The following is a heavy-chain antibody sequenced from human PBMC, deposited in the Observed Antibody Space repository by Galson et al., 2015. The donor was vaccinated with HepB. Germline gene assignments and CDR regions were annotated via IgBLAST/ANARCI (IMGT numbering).Heavy chain of an antibody. J-gene: IGHJ6*02. CDR2: ISAYNGNT. D-gene: IGHD3-3*01. CDR1: GYTFTSYG. V-gene: IGHV1-18*01. CDR3: ARDPRGVVISYYCYGMDV. Sequence: SVKVSCKASGYTFTSYGISWVRQAPGQGLEWMGWISAYNGNTNYAQKLQGRVTMTTDTSTSTAYMELRSLRSDDTAVYYCARDPRGVVISYYCYGMDVWGQGTTVTVTS.